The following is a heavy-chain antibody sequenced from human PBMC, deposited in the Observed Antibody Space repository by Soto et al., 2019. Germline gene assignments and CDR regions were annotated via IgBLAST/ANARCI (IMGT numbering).Heavy chain of an antibody. CDR2: IYYIGST. CDR3: ARLPRTYCSSTSCYTNAFDI. J-gene: IGHJ3*02. CDR1: GGSISSSNYY. Sequence: QLQLQESGPGLVKPSETLSLTCTVSGGSISSSNYYWGWIRQPPGKGLEWIGSIYYIGSTYYNPSRKSRVTISVDTSKNQFSLKLSSVTAADTAVYYCARLPRTYCSSTSCYTNAFDIWGQGTMVTVSS. D-gene: IGHD2-2*02. V-gene: IGHV4-39*01.